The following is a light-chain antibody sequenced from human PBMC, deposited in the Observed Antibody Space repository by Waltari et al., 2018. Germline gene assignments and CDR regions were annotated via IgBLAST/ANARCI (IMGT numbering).Light chain of an antibody. CDR1: QSVSSSY. CDR2: GSS. CDR3: QQYGSSPAYT. V-gene: IGKV3-20*01. J-gene: IGKJ2*01. Sequence: EIVLTQSPGTLSLSPGERATLPCRASQSVSSSYLAWYPQKPVQAPSLLIYGSSSRATGIPDRFSGSGSGTDFTLTISRLEPEDFAVYYCQQYGSSPAYTFGQGTKLEIK.